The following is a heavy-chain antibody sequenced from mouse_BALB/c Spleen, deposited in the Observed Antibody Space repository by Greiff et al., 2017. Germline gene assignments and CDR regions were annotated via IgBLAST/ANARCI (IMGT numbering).Heavy chain of an antibody. CDR3: ARGGYGNYDWYFDV. Sequence: QVQLKESGPELVKPGASVRISCKASGYTFTSYYIHWVKQRPGQGLEWIGWIYPGNVNTKYNEKFKGKATLTADRSSSTAYMQLSSLTSEDSAVYFCARGGYGNYDWYFDVWGAGTTVTVSS. V-gene: IGHV1S56*01. J-gene: IGHJ1*01. CDR2: IYPGNVNT. CDR1: GYTFTSYY. D-gene: IGHD2-10*02.